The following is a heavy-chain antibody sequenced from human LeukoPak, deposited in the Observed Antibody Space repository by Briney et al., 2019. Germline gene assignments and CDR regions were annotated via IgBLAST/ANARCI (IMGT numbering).Heavy chain of an antibody. Sequence: SETLSLTCAVYGGPFSGYYWSWIRQPPGKGLEWIGEINHSGSTNYNPSLKSRVTISVDTSKNQFSLKLSSVTAADTAVYYCARLAEVYDSSGYYNWFDPWGQGTLVTVSS. D-gene: IGHD3-22*01. CDR2: INHSGST. CDR1: GGPFSGYY. CDR3: ARLAEVYDSSGYYNWFDP. J-gene: IGHJ5*02. V-gene: IGHV4-34*01.